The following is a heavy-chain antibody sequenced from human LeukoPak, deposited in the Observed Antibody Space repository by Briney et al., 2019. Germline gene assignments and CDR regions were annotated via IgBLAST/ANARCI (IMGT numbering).Heavy chain of an antibody. V-gene: IGHV1-69*13. D-gene: IGHD1-26*01. CDR2: IIPIFGTA. CDR3: ARLPATTNPFDY. Sequence: ASVKVSCKASGGTFISYAISWVRQAPGQGLEWMGGIIPIFGTANYAQKFQGRVTITADESTSTAYMELSSLRSGDTAVYYCARLPATTNPFDYWGQGTLVTVSS. CDR1: GGTFISYA. J-gene: IGHJ4*02.